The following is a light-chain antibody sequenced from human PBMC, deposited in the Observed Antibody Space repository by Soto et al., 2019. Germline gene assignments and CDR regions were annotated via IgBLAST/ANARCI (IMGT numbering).Light chain of an antibody. CDR1: QSVDGY. CDR2: GAS. CDR3: QQYHKWPPIT. Sequence: VTHSPGTLAVSLGEMATLSLRASQSVDGYLAWYQQKPGQAPRLLIYGASTRATGVTARFRGGGSGTEFTLTISSLQSEDSAVYYCQQYHKWPPITFGQGTRLEIK. V-gene: IGKV3-15*01. J-gene: IGKJ5*01.